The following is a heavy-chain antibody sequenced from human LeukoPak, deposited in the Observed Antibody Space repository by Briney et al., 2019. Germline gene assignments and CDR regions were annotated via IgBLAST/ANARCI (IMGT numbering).Heavy chain of an antibody. J-gene: IGHJ4*02. D-gene: IGHD6-6*01. CDR1: GFTFSSYG. V-gene: IGHV3-30*18. Sequence: PGGSLRLYCAASGFTFSSYGIHWVRQAPGKGLEWVAVISYDGSNKYYTDSVKGRFTISRDNSKNTLYLQMNSLRAEDTAVYYCAKADSSGYFDYWGQGTLVTVSS. CDR2: ISYDGSNK. CDR3: AKADSSGYFDY.